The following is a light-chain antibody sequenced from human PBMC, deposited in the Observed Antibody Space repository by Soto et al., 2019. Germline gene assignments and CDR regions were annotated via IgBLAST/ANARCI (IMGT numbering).Light chain of an antibody. CDR3: QKLSNWQRT. J-gene: IGKJ1*01. CDR2: DAS. Sequence: EIVLTQSPATLSLSPGERATLSCRASQSVSSYLAWYQQKPGPAPKLLIYDASNRATGIPARFSGSGSGTDFTLTIISRGPKDFAVYYCQKLSNWQRTFGQGTKVEIK. CDR1: QSVSSY. V-gene: IGKV3-11*01.